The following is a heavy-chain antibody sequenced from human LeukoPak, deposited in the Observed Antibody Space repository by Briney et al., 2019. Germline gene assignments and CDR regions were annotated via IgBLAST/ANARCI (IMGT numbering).Heavy chain of an antibody. V-gene: IGHV6-1*01. CDR3: ARVAVSGTDWFDP. CDR2: TFYRAKWYN. Sequence: PSHTLSLTCTISRDSDSSNSASWSWSRQSPSRGLQWQGRTFYRAKWYNDYAVSVKGRITIIPDTSKNQYSLQLNSVTPEDTAVYYCARVAVSGTDWFDPWGQGTLVTVSS. CDR1: RDSDSSNSAS. J-gene: IGHJ5*02. D-gene: IGHD6-19*01.